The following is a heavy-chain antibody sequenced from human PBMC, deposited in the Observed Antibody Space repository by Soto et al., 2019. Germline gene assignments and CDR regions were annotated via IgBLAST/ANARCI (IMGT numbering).Heavy chain of an antibody. D-gene: IGHD2-15*01. CDR1: GCSISSYY. CDR3: ARDNDCSGGSCYAKWFDP. J-gene: IGHJ5*02. Sequence: SETLSLTCTVSGCSISSYYWSWIRQPPGKGLEWIGYIYYSGSTNYNPSLKSRVTISVDTSKNQFSLKLSSVTAADTAVYYCARDNDCSGGSCYAKWFDPWGQGTLVTVSS. V-gene: IGHV4-59*01. CDR2: IYYSGST.